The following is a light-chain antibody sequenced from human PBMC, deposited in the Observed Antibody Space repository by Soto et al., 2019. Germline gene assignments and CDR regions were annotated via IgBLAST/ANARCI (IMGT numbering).Light chain of an antibody. CDR2: AAS. J-gene: IGKJ4*01. CDR3: QQSYSTPLT. CDR1: QSISSY. V-gene: IGKV1-39*01. Sequence: DIRMTQSPSSLSASVGDRVTITCRASQSISSYLNWYQQKPGKAPKLLIYAASSLQSGVPSRFRGSGSGTDFTLTISSLQPEDFATYYCQQSYSTPLTFGRGTNVEIK.